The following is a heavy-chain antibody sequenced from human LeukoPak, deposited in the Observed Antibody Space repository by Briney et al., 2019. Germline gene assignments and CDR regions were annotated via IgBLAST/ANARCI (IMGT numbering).Heavy chain of an antibody. CDR3: ASVSYDTSLQH. CDR2: IYYSGST. J-gene: IGHJ1*01. V-gene: IGHV4-31*03. D-gene: IGHD3-22*01. CDR1: GGSISSGDFY. Sequence: SETLSLTCTVSGGSISSGDFYWSWIRPHPGKGPEWIGYIYYSGSTYYNPSLKGRVTISVDTSKNQFSLRLSSVTAADTAIYYCASVSYDTSLQHWGQGTLVTVSS.